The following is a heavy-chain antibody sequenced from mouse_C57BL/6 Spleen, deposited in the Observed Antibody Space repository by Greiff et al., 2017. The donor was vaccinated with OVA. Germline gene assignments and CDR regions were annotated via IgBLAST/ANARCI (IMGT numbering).Heavy chain of an antibody. Sequence: QVQLQQPGAELVKPGASVKLSCKASGYTFTSYWMHWVKQRPGPGLEWIGMIHPNSGSTNYNEKFKSKATLTVDKSSSTAYMQRSSLTSEDSAVYYCAREKGTGRNYFDYWGQGTTLTVSS. CDR1: GYTFTSYW. CDR3: AREKGTGRNYFDY. V-gene: IGHV1-64*01. CDR2: IHPNSGST. D-gene: IGHD4-1*01. J-gene: IGHJ2*01.